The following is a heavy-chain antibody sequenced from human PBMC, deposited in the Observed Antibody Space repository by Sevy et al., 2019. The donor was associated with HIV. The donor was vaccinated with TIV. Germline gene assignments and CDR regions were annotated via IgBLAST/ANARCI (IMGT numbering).Heavy chain of an antibody. D-gene: IGHD6-19*01. CDR3: TICPLYSSGYVDY. J-gene: IGHJ4*02. CDR1: GFTFSNAW. Sequence: GGSLRLSCAASGFTFSNAWMSWVRQAPGKGLEWVGRIKSKTDGGTTDYAAPVKGRFTISSDDSKNTLYLHMNSLKTEDTAVYYCTICPLYSSGYVDYWGQGTLVTVSS. CDR2: IKSKTDGGTT. V-gene: IGHV3-15*01.